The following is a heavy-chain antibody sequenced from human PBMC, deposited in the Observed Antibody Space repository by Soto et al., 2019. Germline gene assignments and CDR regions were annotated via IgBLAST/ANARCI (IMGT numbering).Heavy chain of an antibody. D-gene: IGHD6-13*01. CDR1: GFTFSSYG. CDR2: ISGSGGNK. V-gene: IGHV3-23*01. CDR3: AKDNSIAAAGHYYYSGMDF. J-gene: IGHJ6*02. Sequence: GGSLRLSCAASGFTFSSYGMRCVRQAPGKGLEWVSAISGSGGNKYYADSVKGRFTISRDNSKNTLYLQMNSLRAEDTAVYYCAKDNSIAAAGHYYYSGMDFWGQGTTVTVSS.